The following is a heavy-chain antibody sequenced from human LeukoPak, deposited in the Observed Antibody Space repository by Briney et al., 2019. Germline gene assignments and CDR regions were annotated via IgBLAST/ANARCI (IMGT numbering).Heavy chain of an antibody. V-gene: IGHV4-59*01. J-gene: IGHJ6*03. CDR3: ARAFYPGYYSYMAV. CDR2: SGST. D-gene: IGHD3-3*02. CDR1: GGSISPYC. Sequence: SETLSLTCTVSGGSISPYCWSWIRQPPGKGLEWIGYSGSTNYNPSLKSRVTISVDTSKNQFSLKLSSVTAADTAVYYCARAFYPGYYSYMAVWGKGTTVTVSS.